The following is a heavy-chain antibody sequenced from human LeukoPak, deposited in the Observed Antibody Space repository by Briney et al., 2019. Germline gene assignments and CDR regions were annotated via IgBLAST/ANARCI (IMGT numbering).Heavy chain of an antibody. V-gene: IGHV1-2*02. D-gene: IGHD2-15*01. J-gene: IGHJ4*02. Sequence: ASVKVSCKASGYTFTGYYMHWVRQAPGQGLEWMGWINPNSGGTNYAQKFQGRVNMTRDTSISTAYMELSRLRSDDTAVYYCASAVGYCSGGSCYDGVSFDYWGQGTLITVSS. CDR3: ASAVGYCSGGSCYDGVSFDY. CDR1: GYTFTGYY. CDR2: INPNSGGT.